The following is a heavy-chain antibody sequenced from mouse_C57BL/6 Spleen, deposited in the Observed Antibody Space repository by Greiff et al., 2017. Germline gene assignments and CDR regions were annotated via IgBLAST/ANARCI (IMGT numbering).Heavy chain of an antibody. CDR1: GFTFSDYG. Sequence: EVMLVESGGGLVKPGGSLKLSCAASGFTFSDYGMHWVRQAPEKGLEWVAYISSGSSTIYYADTVKGRFTISRDNAKNTLFLQMTSLRSEETAMYYCARPNSSAWFAYWGQGTLVTVSA. J-gene: IGHJ3*01. CDR2: ISSGSSTI. CDR3: ARPNSSAWFAY. V-gene: IGHV5-17*01. D-gene: IGHD3-1*01.